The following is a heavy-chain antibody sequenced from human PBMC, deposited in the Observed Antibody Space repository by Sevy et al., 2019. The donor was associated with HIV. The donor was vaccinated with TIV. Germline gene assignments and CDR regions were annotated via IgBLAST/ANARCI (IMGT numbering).Heavy chain of an antibody. CDR3: AREGCSRPQDY. CDR1: GFAFYEYS. D-gene: IGHD2-8*01. J-gene: IGHJ4*02. Sequence: GGSLRLSCAASGFAFYEYSMSWIRQAPGKGLEWVATLSFGCGKINYADSVKGRFTISRDNSKNSFYLQMDNLRVEDTARYYCAREGCSRPQDYWGQGTRVTVSS. CDR2: LSFGCGKI. V-gene: IGHV3-23*01.